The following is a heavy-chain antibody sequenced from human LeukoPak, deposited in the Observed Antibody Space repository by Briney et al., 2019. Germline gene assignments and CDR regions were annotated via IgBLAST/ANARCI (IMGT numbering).Heavy chain of an antibody. CDR3: ARTGLRYFDWSNHFDY. CDR2: ISSSGSTI. Sequence: GGSLRLSCAASGFTFSTYSMNWVRQAPGKGLEWVSYISSSGSTIYYADSVKGRFTISRDNAKNSLYLQMNSLRAEDTAVYYCARTGLRYFDWSNHFDYWGQGTLVTVSS. V-gene: IGHV3-48*04. J-gene: IGHJ4*02. D-gene: IGHD3-9*01. CDR1: GFTFSTYS.